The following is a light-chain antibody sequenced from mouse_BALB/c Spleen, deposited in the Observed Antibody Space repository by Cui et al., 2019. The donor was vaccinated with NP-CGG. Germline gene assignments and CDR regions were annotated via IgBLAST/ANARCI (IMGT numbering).Light chain of an antibody. Sequence: QAVVTQEFATTTSPGETVTLTCSSSTGAVTTSNYANWVQEKPDHLFTGLIGGTNNRVPGVPARFSGSLIGDKAALTITGAQTEDEAIYFCALWYSNHWVFGGGTKLTVL. V-gene: IGLV1*01. J-gene: IGLJ1*01. CDR2: GTN. CDR1: TGAVTTSNY. CDR3: ALWYSNHWV.